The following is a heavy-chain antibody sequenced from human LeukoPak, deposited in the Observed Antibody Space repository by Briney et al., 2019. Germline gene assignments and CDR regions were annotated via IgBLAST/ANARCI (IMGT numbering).Heavy chain of an antibody. CDR2: ISYDGSNK. V-gene: IGHV3-30*03. CDR3: ARGRGYCSSTSCYTGHY. Sequence: GGSLRLSCAASGFTFSSYGMYWVRQAPGKGLEWVAVISYDGSNKYYADSVKGRFTISRDNSKNTLYLQMNSLRAEDTAVYYCARGRGYCSSTSCYTGHYWGQGTLVTVSS. J-gene: IGHJ4*02. CDR1: GFTFSSYG. D-gene: IGHD2-2*02.